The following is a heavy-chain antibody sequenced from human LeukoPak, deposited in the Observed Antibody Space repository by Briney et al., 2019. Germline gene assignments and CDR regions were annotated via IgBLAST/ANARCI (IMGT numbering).Heavy chain of an antibody. D-gene: IGHD1-26*01. V-gene: IGHV1-2*06. Sequence: GASVKVSCKASEYIFTGYYMHWVRQAPGQGLEWMGRINPNNGDTNYAQKFQGRVTITGDTSINTAYMELSSLRSDDTAVYYCTRESGSYHGNDYWGQGTLVTVSS. CDR3: TRESGSYHGNDY. J-gene: IGHJ4*02. CDR1: EYIFTGYY. CDR2: INPNNGDT.